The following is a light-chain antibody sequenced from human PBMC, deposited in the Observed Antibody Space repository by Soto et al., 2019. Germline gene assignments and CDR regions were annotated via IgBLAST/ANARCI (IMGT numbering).Light chain of an antibody. CDR1: QSVSSY. CDR2: GAS. V-gene: IGKV3-15*01. J-gene: IGKJ1*01. Sequence: EIVLTQTPATLSLSPGERATLSCRASQSVSSYLAWYQQKPGQAPRLLIYGASTRATGIPARFSGSGSGTEFTLTISSLQSEDFAVYYCQQYNNWPRWTFGQGTKVDI. CDR3: QQYNNWPRWT.